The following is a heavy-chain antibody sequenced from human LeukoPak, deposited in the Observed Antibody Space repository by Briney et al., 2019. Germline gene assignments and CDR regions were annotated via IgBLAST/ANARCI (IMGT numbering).Heavy chain of an antibody. CDR1: GGTFSSYA. CDR2: IIPICSAA. CDR3: ERSPQYSGSYSRY. Sequence: ASVKVSCKASGGTFSSYAMSWVRQAPGQGLEWMGGIIPICSAANYAQKFQGRVTMTADESTSTAYMELSSLRSEDTAVYYCERSPQYSGSYSRYWGEGTLVTVSS. J-gene: IGHJ4*02. D-gene: IGHD1-26*01. V-gene: IGHV1-69*13.